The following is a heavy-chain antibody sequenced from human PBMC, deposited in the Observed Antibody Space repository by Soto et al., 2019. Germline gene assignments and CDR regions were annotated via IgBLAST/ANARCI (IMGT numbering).Heavy chain of an antibody. CDR1: GFTFSSYA. V-gene: IGHV3-23*01. CDR3: AKDSLTIFGVVILHGMDV. D-gene: IGHD3-3*01. J-gene: IGHJ6*02. CDR2: ISGSGGST. Sequence: EVQLLESGGGLVQPGGSLRLSCAASGFTFSSYAMSWVRQAPGKGLEWVSAISGSGGSTYYADSVKGRFTISRDKSKNTLYLQMNSLRDEDTAVYYCAKDSLTIFGVVILHGMDVWGQGTTVTVSS.